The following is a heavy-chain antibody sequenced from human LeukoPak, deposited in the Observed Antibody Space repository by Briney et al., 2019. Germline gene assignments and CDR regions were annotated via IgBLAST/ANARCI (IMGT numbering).Heavy chain of an antibody. J-gene: IGHJ5*02. CDR1: GFTFSSYA. Sequence: GGSLRHSCAASGFTFSSYAMRWVRQAPGKGLEWVSVISYNGSNKYYADSVKGRFTISRDNSKNTLYLQMNSLRAEDTAVYYCAREYSGYDGGPKWFDPWGQGTLVTVSS. CDR3: AREYSGYDGGPKWFDP. V-gene: IGHV3-30-3*01. D-gene: IGHD5-12*01. CDR2: ISYNGSNK.